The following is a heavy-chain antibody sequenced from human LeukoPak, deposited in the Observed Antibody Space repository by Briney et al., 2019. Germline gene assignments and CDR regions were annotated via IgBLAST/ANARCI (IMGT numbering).Heavy chain of an antibody. D-gene: IGHD3-22*01. J-gene: IGHJ6*02. CDR2: ISWNSGSI. CDR3: AKDVDSAYYYGMDV. Sequence: GGSLRLSCAASGFTFDDYAMHWVRQASGNSLEWVSGISWNSGSIGYADSVKGRFTISRDNAKNSLYLQMNSLRAEDTALYYCAKDVDSAYYYGMDVWGQGTTVTVSS. CDR1: GFTFDDYA. V-gene: IGHV3-9*01.